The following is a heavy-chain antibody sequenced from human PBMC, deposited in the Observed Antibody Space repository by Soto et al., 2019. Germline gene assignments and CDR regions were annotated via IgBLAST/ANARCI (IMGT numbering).Heavy chain of an antibody. Sequence: PGETLKISCKASGYTFTNYWIGWVRQMPGKGLEWMGIIYPDDSDTRYSPSFQGQVTISADKSISTAYLQWSSLKASDTAMYYCARHGTAGDRRTDYWGQGTPVTVSS. J-gene: IGHJ4*02. CDR1: GYTFTNYW. CDR3: ARHGTAGDRRTDY. V-gene: IGHV5-51*01. D-gene: IGHD7-27*01. CDR2: IYPDDSDT.